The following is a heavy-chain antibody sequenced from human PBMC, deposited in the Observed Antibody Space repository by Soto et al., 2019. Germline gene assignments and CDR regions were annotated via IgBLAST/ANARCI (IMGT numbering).Heavy chain of an antibody. D-gene: IGHD3-22*01. V-gene: IGHV4-31*03. CDR1: GGSINSGGSF. Sequence: QVQLQESGPGLVKPSQTLSLICTVSGGSINSGGSFWTWIRQHPGRAPEWIGYLSHTGNTYYNPTLKSRVLISVDTSKNLLSLRLSSVTAADTAVYYCARGLYEPNWCDSWGQGTLVTVSS. CDR2: LSHTGNT. J-gene: IGHJ5*01. CDR3: ARGLYEPNWCDS.